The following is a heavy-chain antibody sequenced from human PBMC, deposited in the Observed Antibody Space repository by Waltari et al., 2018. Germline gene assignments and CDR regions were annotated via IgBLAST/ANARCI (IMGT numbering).Heavy chain of an antibody. D-gene: IGHD5-12*01. CDR1: GYTFTSYD. V-gene: IGHV1-8*01. CDR2: RNHNSGNT. J-gene: IGHJ6*03. CDR3: ARGRLSLGYYYYMDV. Sequence: QVQLVQSGAEVKKPGASVKVSCKASGYTFTSYDINWVRQATGQGREWMGWRNHNSGNTGDAQKCQGRVTMTSNTSISTAYMELSSLRSEDTAVYYCARGRLSLGYYYYMDVWGKGTTVTVSS.